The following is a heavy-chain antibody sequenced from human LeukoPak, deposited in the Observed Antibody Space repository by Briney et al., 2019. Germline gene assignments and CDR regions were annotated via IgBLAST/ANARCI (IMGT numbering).Heavy chain of an antibody. CDR3: AKDFVYGSRFPRPLDY. Sequence: GGSLRLSCAASGFTFSDFAMSWVRQAPGKGLEWVSGISNGGTNTYYTDSVKGRFTISRDNSRNTLYLQMNSLRADDTARYYCAKDFVYGSRFPRPLDYWGQGTLVTVSS. CDR1: GFTFSDFA. V-gene: IGHV3-23*01. J-gene: IGHJ4*02. CDR2: ISNGGTNT. D-gene: IGHD3-3*01.